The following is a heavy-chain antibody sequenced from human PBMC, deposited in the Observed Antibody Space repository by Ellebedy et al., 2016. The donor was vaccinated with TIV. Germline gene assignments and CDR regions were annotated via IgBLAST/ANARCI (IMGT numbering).Heavy chain of an antibody. CDR3: ARSRQEGATPPGDY. J-gene: IGHJ4*02. Sequence: GESLKISCAASGFTFSSYWMHWVRQAPGKGLVWVSRINSDGSSIYADSVKGRFTISRDKAKNTLYLQRDSLRAEDTALYYCARSRQEGATPPGDYWGQGALVTVSS. CDR1: GFTFSSYW. D-gene: IGHD1-26*01. V-gene: IGHV3-74*01. CDR2: INSDGSS.